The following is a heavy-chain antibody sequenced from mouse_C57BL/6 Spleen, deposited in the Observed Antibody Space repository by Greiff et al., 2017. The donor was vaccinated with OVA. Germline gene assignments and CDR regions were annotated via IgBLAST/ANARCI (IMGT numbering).Heavy chain of an antibody. V-gene: IGHV8-12*01. CDR2: IYWDDDK. J-gene: IGHJ4*01. Sequence: QVTLKVSGPGILQSSQTLSLTCSFSGFSLSTSGMGVSWIRQPSGKGLEWLAHIYWDDDKRYNPSLKSRLTISKDTSRNQVFLKITSVDTADTATYYCARSRYGRSEKAPYAMDYWGQGTSVTVSS. CDR1: GFSLSTSGMG. D-gene: IGHD1-1*01. CDR3: ARSRYGRSEKAPYAMDY.